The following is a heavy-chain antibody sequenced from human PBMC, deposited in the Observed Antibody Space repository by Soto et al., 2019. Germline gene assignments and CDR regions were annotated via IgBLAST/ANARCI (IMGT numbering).Heavy chain of an antibody. CDR1: GYTFTDHY. CDR3: AVTSEDRLVRSLDS. CDR2: INPKSGGI. J-gene: IGHJ4*02. V-gene: IGHV1-2*02. D-gene: IGHD1-26*01. Sequence: QVQLVQSGSEVKKPGASVKVSCKASGYTFTDHYLHWVRQAPGQGLEWMGWINPKSGGISNAQELQGRVTMTGDTSNSTAYMELRRLRSDDTAVYYCAVTSEDRLVRSLDSWGPGTLGTVSS.